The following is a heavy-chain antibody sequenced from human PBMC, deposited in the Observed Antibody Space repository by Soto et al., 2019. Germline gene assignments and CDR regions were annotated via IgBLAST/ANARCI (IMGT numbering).Heavy chain of an antibody. Sequence: SVKVSCKASGGTFSSYAISWVRQDPGQGLEWTGGIIPIFGTANYAQKFQGRVTITADESTSTAYMELSSLRSEDTAVYYCARDCSGGSCYSSPHEYNWFDPWGQGTLVTVSS. CDR3: ARDCSGGSCYSSPHEYNWFDP. CDR1: GGTFSSYA. V-gene: IGHV1-69*13. CDR2: IIPIFGTA. J-gene: IGHJ5*02. D-gene: IGHD2-15*01.